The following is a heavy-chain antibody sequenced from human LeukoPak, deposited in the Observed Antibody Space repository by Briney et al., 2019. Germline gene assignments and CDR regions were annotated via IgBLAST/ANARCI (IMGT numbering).Heavy chain of an antibody. J-gene: IGHJ4*02. Sequence: ASVKVSCKASGYTFTIYDIIWVRQASGQGLEWMGWMNPNSGNTVYAQKFQGRVTMARDSSISTAYLELYSLRSEDTAVYYCARPSRAAAFDYWGQGTLVTVSS. CDR1: GYTFTIYD. D-gene: IGHD6-13*01. V-gene: IGHV1-8*01. CDR3: ARPSRAAAFDY. CDR2: MNPNSGNT.